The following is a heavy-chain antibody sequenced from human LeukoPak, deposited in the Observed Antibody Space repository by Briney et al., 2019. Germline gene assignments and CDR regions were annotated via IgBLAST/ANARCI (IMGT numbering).Heavy chain of an antibody. CDR3: ARGVEPHEEFDY. CDR2: IYYSGST. V-gene: IGHV4-30-4*08. CDR1: GGSISSGDYY. D-gene: IGHD6-13*01. J-gene: IGHJ4*02. Sequence: SETLSLTCTVSGGSISSGDYYWSWIRQPPGKGLEWIGYIYYSGSTYYNPSLKSRVTISVDTSKNQFSLKLSSVTPADTAVYYCARGVEPHEEFDYWGQGTLVTVSS.